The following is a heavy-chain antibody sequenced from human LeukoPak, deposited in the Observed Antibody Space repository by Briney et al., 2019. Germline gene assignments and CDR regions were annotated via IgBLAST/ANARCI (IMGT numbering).Heavy chain of an antibody. D-gene: IGHD1-1*01. CDR2: IRSSGTTT. J-gene: IGHJ4*02. CDR1: GFTFSTYS. Sequence: GGSLRLSCAASGFTFSTYSMNWVRQAPWKGLEWASYIRSSGTTTYYADSVEGRFTISRDNGKNSLYLQMNSLRAEDTGVYYCTRDYNWNPDYWGQGTLVTVSS. V-gene: IGHV3-48*01. CDR3: TRDYNWNPDY.